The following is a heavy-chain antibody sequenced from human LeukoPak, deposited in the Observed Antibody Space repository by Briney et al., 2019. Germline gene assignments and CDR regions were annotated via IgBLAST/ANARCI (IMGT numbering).Heavy chain of an antibody. D-gene: IGHD6-13*01. CDR3: ARWAVGAAAGINWFDP. CDR2: IYYSGST. V-gene: IGHV4-59*01. CDR1: GGSISSYY. J-gene: IGHJ5*02. Sequence: PSETQSLTCTVSGGSISSYYWSWIRQPPGKGLEWIGYIYYSGSTNYNPSLKSRVTISVDTSKNQFSLKLSSVTAADTAVYYCARWAVGAAAGINWFDPWGQGTLVTVSS.